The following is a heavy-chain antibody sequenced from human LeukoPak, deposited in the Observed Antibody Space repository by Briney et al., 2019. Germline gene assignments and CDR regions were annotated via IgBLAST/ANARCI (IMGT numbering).Heavy chain of an antibody. Sequence: GGSLRLSCAASGFTFSSYSMDWVRQAPGKGLEWVSFISSSTGTKYDADSVKGRFNISRDKAKNSLYLQMNSLTDEDTAVYYCARRFTTGSIDHWGQGNLVTVSS. D-gene: IGHD3-9*01. V-gene: IGHV3-48*02. CDR2: ISSSTGTK. CDR3: ARRFTTGSIDH. J-gene: IGHJ4*02. CDR1: GFTFSSYS.